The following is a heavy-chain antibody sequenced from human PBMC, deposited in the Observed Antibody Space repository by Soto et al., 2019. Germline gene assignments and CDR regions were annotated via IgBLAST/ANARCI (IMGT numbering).Heavy chain of an antibody. CDR3: ASSYSNYALIDYYYYGMDV. V-gene: IGHV1-8*01. J-gene: IGHJ6*02. Sequence: ASVKVSCKASGYTFTSYDINWVRQATGQELEWMGWMNPNSGNTGYAQKFQGRVTMTRNTSISTAYMELSSLRSEDTAVYYCASSYSNYALIDYYYYGMDVWGQGTTVTVSS. D-gene: IGHD4-4*01. CDR1: GYTFTSYD. CDR2: MNPNSGNT.